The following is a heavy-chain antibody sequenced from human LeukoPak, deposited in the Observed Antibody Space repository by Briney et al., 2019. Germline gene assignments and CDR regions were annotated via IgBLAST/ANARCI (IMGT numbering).Heavy chain of an antibody. V-gene: IGHV4-4*07. Sequence: KPSETLSLTCTVSGDSISNHYWGWVRQPAGKGLEWIGRIHTSGSTNYNPSLKSRVTLSVDTAKNQFSLKLTSVTAADTAVYYCARENVEMATPMALFDYWGQGTLVTVSS. D-gene: IGHD5-24*01. CDR2: IHTSGST. CDR1: GDSISNHY. J-gene: IGHJ4*02. CDR3: ARENVEMATPMALFDY.